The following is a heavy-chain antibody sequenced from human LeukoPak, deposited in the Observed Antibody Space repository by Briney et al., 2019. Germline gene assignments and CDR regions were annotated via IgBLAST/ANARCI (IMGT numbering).Heavy chain of an antibody. CDR2: TWSGGRGE. CDR1: GFSFNNYG. CDR3: ARVPYSTGAFDY. V-gene: IGHV3-33*01. D-gene: IGHD6-19*01. Sequence: PGGSLRLSCATSGFSFNNYGLHWVRQAPGRALEWVALTWSGGRGENYADSVKGRFTISRDNANNSLYLQMNSLRDEDTALYYCARVPYSTGAFDYWGQGTLVTVSS. J-gene: IGHJ4*02.